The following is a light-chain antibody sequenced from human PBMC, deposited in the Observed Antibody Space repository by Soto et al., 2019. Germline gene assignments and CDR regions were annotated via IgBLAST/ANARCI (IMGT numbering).Light chain of an antibody. CDR2: GAS. J-gene: IGKJ1*01. Sequence: EIVMTQSPATLSVSPGERATLSCRASRSVSSNLAWYQQKPGQAPRLLIYGASTRATGIPARFSGSGSGTEFTLTISNLQSEDFAVYYCLQYNNWPRTFGQGTKVEIK. CDR1: RSVSSN. V-gene: IGKV3-15*01. CDR3: LQYNNWPRT.